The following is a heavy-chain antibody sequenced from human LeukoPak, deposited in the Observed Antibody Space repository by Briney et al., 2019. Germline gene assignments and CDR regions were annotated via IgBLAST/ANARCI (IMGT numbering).Heavy chain of an antibody. V-gene: IGHV3-30-3*01. Sequence: GGSLRLSCAASGFTFSSYAMPWARQAPGKGLEWVAVISYDGSNKYYADSVKGRFTISRDNSKNTLYLQMNSLRAEDTAVYYCARRRYSSDPYYFDYWGQGTLVTVSS. CDR2: ISYDGSNK. D-gene: IGHD6-19*01. CDR3: ARRRYSSDPYYFDY. CDR1: GFTFSSYA. J-gene: IGHJ4*02.